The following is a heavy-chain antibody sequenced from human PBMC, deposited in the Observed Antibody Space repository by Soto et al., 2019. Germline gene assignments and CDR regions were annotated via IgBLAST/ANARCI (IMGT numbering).Heavy chain of an antibody. CDR1: GNTFSGYT. CDR2: ISPLFGMT. V-gene: IGHV1-69*01. Sequence: QVQLVQSGAEVKAPGSSVKVSCKPSGNTFSGYTFNWVRQAPGQGLEWMGGISPLFGMTNFAQKFQDRITITADESTTTAYMEVRSLRSEDTAVYYCARGSIAVGPTKGPFDYWGLGTLVTVSS. J-gene: IGHJ4*02. D-gene: IGHD2-21*01. CDR3: ARGSIAVGPTKGPFDY.